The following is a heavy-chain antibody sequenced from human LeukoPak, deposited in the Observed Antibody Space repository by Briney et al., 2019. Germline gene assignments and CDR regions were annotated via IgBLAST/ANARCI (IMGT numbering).Heavy chain of an antibody. CDR2: MSSSNNFI. Sequence: GGSLRLSCAASGFTFTSYTMNWVRQAPGKGLEWVSSMSSSNNFIYYADSVKGRFTISRDNAKNSLYLQMNSLRAEDTAVYYCAKDSYSKGDFWGQGVLVTVSS. D-gene: IGHD6-13*01. J-gene: IGHJ4*02. CDR1: GFTFTSYT. CDR3: AKDSYSKGDF. V-gene: IGHV3-21*01.